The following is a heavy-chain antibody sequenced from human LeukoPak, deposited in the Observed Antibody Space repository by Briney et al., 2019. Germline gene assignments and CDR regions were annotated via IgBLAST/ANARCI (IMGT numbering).Heavy chain of an antibody. Sequence: GGSLGLSCAASGFTFDDYGMSWVRQAPGKGLEWVSGINWNGGSTSYADSVKGRFTISRDNARNTVYLQMNSLRADDTAVYYCARDPSSWNGYFDSWGQGTLVTVSS. D-gene: IGHD6-13*01. V-gene: IGHV3-20*04. CDR1: GFTFDDYG. J-gene: IGHJ4*02. CDR3: ARDPSSWNGYFDS. CDR2: INWNGGST.